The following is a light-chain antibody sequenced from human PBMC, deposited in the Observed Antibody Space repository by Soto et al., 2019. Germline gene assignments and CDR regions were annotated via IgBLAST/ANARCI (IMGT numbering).Light chain of an antibody. Sequence: IVMTQSPDSVTVSLGERATINCKSSQSILYSSNNKKYLAWYQQKLGQPPKLLIYWASTRAFGVPVRFSGSGSGTNFTLTISSLQAEDVAVYYCHQYYATPRTFGQGTKVDIK. CDR2: WAS. CDR3: HQYYATPRT. CDR1: QSILYSSNNKKY. J-gene: IGKJ1*01. V-gene: IGKV4-1*01.